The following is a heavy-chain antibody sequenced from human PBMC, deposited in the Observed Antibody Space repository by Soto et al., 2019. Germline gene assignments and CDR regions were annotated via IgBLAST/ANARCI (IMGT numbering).Heavy chain of an antibody. CDR3: ARESSSPFDY. D-gene: IGHD6-13*01. J-gene: IGHJ4*01. CDR1: GFTFSTYS. CDR2: ISSSSSTI. V-gene: IGHV3-48*02. Sequence: GDLRLSCAASGFTFSTYSMNWVRQAPGKGLEWVSYISSSSSTIWYADSVKGRFTISRDNAKNSLYLQMNSLRDEDTAVYYCARESSSPFDYWGHGTLVTVSS.